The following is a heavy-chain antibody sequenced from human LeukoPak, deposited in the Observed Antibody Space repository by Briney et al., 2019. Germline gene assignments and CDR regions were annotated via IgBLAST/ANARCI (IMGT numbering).Heavy chain of an antibody. D-gene: IGHD2-15*01. CDR2: ISGSGAST. Sequence: PGGSLRLSCVASGFTFRNYAMSWVRQAPGKGLEWVSAISGSGASTYYADSVKGRFTISRDNSKNTLFLQMDSLRVEDTADYYCAKGYCSGGSCPNYYYYMDVWGRETTVPVSS. V-gene: IGHV3-23*01. J-gene: IGHJ6*03. CDR3: AKGYCSGGSCPNYYYYMDV. CDR1: GFTFRNYA.